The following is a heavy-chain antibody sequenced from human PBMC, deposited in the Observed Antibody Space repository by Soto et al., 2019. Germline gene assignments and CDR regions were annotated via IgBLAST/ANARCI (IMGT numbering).Heavy chain of an antibody. D-gene: IGHD2-21*02. V-gene: IGHV5-10-1*01. CDR2: IDPSGSYT. CDR1: GYMFTNYW. Sequence: QNISCQGSGYMFTNYWINWGRQVSGGGLEWLGRIDPSGSYTRYNRSFQVHGTISADKSTSTAYLQWSSLRASDTAVCYCASHNFFCGGDCKSSGIDVWGQGNTVTVSS. J-gene: IGHJ6*02. CDR3: ASHNFFCGGDCKSSGIDV.